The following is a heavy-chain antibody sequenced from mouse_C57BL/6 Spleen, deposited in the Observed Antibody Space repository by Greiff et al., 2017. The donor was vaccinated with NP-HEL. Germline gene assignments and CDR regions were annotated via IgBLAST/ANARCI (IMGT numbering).Heavy chain of an antibody. CDR3: ARWDYDGFAY. CDR1: FSPFPLSF. V-gene: IGHV1-69*01. Sequence: VQLQQPGAELVMPGASFPLSFPSSFSPFPLSFLPFFPPLPFPFLSWIGEIDPSDSYTNYNQKFKGKSTLTVDKSSSTAYMQLSSLTSEDSAVYYCARWDYDGFAYWGQGTLVTVSA. CDR2: IDPSDSYT. D-gene: IGHD2-4*01. J-gene: IGHJ3*01.